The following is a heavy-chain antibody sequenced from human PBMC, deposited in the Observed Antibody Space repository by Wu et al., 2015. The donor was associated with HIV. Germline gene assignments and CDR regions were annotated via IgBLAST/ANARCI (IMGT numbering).Heavy chain of an antibody. D-gene: IGHD3-22*01. V-gene: IGHV1-69*05. Sequence: QVQLVQSGAEVKKPGSSVKVSCKASGGTFSSYAISWVRQAPGQGLEWMGGIIPIFGTANYAQKFQGRVTITTDESTSTAYMELSSLRSEDTAVYYCARDFRQDYYDTGAFDIWGQGTMVTVSS. CDR3: ARDFRQDYYDTGAFDI. CDR2: IIPIFGTA. CDR1: GGTFSSYA. J-gene: IGHJ3*02.